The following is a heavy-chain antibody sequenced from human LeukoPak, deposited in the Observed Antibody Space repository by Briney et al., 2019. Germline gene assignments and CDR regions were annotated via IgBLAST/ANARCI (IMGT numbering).Heavy chain of an antibody. D-gene: IGHD2-2*01. CDR3: AKGPLRGTAAAIDY. CDR1: GFTFNNYG. CDR2: ISYDGRNI. Sequence: GKSLRLSCVASGFTFNNYGMHWVRQAPGKGLEWVAVISYDGRNIHYPDSVKGRFTISRDISTDTLWLQMDSLRTEDTAVYYCAKGPLRGTAAAIDYWGQGTLVTVSS. V-gene: IGHV3-30*18. J-gene: IGHJ4*02.